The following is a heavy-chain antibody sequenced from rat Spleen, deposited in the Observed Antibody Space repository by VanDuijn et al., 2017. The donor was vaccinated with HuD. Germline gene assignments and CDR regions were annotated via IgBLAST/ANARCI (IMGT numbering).Heavy chain of an antibody. CDR2: ISAGGGNT. V-gene: IGHV5-31*01. J-gene: IGHJ3*01. CDR1: GFSFNNYW. Sequence: EVQLVESGGGLVQPGRSLKLSCVASGFSFNNYWMTWIRQAPGKGLEWVASISAGGGNTYYRDSVKGRFTVSRDNAKSTLYLQMDSLRSEDTATYYCARQDYGGYWFAYWGQGTLVTVSS. CDR3: ARQDYGGYWFAY. D-gene: IGHD1-11*01.